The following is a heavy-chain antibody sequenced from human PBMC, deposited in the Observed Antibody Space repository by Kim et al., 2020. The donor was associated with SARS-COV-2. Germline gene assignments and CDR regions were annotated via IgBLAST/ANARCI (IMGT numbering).Heavy chain of an antibody. V-gene: IGHV4-39*01. CDR3: ARQRPRSSWYSYYYGMAV. CDR2: IYYSGST. D-gene: IGHD6-13*01. J-gene: IGHJ6*02. Sequence: SETLSLTCTVSGGSISSSSYYWGWIRQPPGKGLEWIGSIYYSGSTYYNPSLKSRVTISVDTSKNQFSLKLSSVTAADTAVYYCARQRPRSSWYSYYYGMAVWGQGTTVTVSS. CDR1: GGSISSSSYY.